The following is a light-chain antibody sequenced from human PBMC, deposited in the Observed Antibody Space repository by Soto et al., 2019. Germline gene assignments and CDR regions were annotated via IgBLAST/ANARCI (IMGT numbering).Light chain of an antibody. Sequence: TRCPGTLSLPPGGRATLSCRASQSVSRNYVAWYQQKPGKAPKLLIYAASTLQSGVPSRFSGSGSGTEFTLTIISLQPEDFATYYCQQSYRFPKTFGRGTKVDIK. V-gene: IGKV1-39*01. CDR3: QQSYRFPKT. CDR2: AAS. CDR1: QSVSRN. J-gene: IGKJ1*01.